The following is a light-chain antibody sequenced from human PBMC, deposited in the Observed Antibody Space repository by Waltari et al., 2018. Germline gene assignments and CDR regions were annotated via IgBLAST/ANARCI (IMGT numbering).Light chain of an antibody. CDR3: LSRDTTSTRV. CDR1: CLRRYY. Sequence: SSELTQDPAVSVAFGQTVSITCQGACLRRYYASWYQQRPGQAPILILYGQDNRPSGIPDRFSGSTSGNTASLTITGAQAEDEADYYCLSRDTTSTRVFGGGTRLTV. CDR2: GQD. V-gene: IGLV3-19*01. J-gene: IGLJ3*02.